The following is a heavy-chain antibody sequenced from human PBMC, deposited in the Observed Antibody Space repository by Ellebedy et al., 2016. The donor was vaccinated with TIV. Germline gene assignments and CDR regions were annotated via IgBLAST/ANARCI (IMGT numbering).Heavy chain of an antibody. V-gene: IGHV3-7*01. J-gene: IGHJ4*02. D-gene: IGHD2-2*01. CDR1: EFVFETDW. Sequence: PGGFLRLSCSASEFVFETDWMTWVRQAQGKGLEWVAKINQDGSDKSYVDSVKGRFSISRDNAKNSLYLQMNSLRAEDKAVYYCARGGATSSRYWRNWGQGALVTVSS. CDR3: ARGGATSSRYWRN. CDR2: INQDGSDK.